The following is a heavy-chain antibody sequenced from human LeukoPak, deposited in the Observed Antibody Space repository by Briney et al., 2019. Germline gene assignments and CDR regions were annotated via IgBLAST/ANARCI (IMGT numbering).Heavy chain of an antibody. CDR1: GFTFSRYW. CDR2: IKQDGSEK. D-gene: IGHD1-14*01. V-gene: IGHV3-7*01. CDR3: ARDLGPYNTSPNSGAFDI. J-gene: IGHJ3*02. Sequence: GGSLRLSCAASGFTFSRYWMTWVRQAPGKGLEWVANIKQDGSEKYYVDSVKGRFTISRDNAKNSLYLQMNSLRAEDTAVFYCARDLGPYNTSPNSGAFDIWGQGTMVTVSS.